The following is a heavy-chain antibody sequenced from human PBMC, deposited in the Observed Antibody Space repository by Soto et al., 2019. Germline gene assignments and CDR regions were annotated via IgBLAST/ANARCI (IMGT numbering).Heavy chain of an antibody. J-gene: IGHJ6*02. CDR2: ILNDGSNR. V-gene: IGHV3-33*01. D-gene: IGHD3-10*01. CDR3: ARDDEYSGNGMDV. Sequence: QVQLVESGGGVVKLGGPRGSSGPPSKSPSGNIGLHWSRQAPGKGREWVAVILNDGSNRYHADSVKDRFTISRDNSKNTLYLQMNSLRAEDTAVYYCARDDEYSGNGMDVWGQGTTVTVS. CDR1: KSPSGNIG.